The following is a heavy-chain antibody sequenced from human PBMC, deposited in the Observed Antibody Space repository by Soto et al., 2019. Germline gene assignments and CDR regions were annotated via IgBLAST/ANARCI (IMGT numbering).Heavy chain of an antibody. Sequence: QVQLVESGGGVVQPGRSLRLSCVASGFTCSRYSMYWVREAPGTGLEWVACISTNGINEDYADSVRGRFTISRENSKDTLDVQINSLGRNDTAVYYCGREWILPVAAPGHWGQGTLVTVSS. D-gene: IGHD6-19*01. CDR2: ISTNGINE. J-gene: IGHJ4*02. CDR1: GFTCSRYS. CDR3: GREWILPVAAPGH. V-gene: IGHV3-30-3*01.